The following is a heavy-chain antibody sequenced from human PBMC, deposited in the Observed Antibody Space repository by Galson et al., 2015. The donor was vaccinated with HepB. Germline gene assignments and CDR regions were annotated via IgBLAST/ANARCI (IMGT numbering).Heavy chain of an antibody. Sequence: SLRLSCAASGFTFSSYSMHWVRQAPGKGLEWVSFISRRGSFVYYTDSVKGRFTISRDNAKNSLYLQMNSLRAEDTAVYYCARGPTDIPATDYYYYMDVWGKGTTVTVSS. D-gene: IGHD6-25*01. CDR1: GFTFSSYS. CDR2: ISRRGSFV. J-gene: IGHJ6*03. CDR3: ARGPTDIPATDYYYYMDV. V-gene: IGHV3-21*01.